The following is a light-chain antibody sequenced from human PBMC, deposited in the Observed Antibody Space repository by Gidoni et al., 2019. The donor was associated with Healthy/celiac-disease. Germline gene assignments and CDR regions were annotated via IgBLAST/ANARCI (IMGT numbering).Light chain of an antibody. Sequence: QSLVPQPPSASGTPGQRVTISCSGTSSNVEVNSVYWYQQVPGMAPKLLIYRDNERPSGVPDRFSGSKSGTSAALAIRGLRPEDEADYYCAVWDDTLTGYVFGPGTKVTAL. CDR1: SSNVEVNS. CDR3: AVWDDTLTGYV. V-gene: IGLV1-47*01. CDR2: RDN. J-gene: IGLJ1*01.